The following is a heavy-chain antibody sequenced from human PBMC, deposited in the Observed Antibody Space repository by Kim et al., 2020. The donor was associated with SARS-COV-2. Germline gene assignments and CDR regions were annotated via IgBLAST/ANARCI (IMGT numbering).Heavy chain of an antibody. CDR2: ISSSSSTI. CDR3: ASILPHSSRGKQYGMDV. CDR1: GFTFSSYS. D-gene: IGHD6-13*01. V-gene: IGHV3-48*02. J-gene: IGHJ6*02. Sequence: GGSLRLSCAASGFTFSSYSMNWVRQAPGKGLEWVSYISSSSSTIYYADSVKARFTISRDNAKNSLYLQMNSLRDEDTAVYYCASILPHSSRGKQYGMDVWGQGTTVTVSS.